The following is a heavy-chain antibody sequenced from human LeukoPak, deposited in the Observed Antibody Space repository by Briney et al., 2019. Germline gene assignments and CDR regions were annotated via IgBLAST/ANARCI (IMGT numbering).Heavy chain of an antibody. CDR1: GFTFGDYA. D-gene: IGHD6-13*01. CDR2: ISGSGGST. V-gene: IGHV3-23*01. Sequence: GGSLRLSCTASGFTFGDYAMSWVGQAPGKGVEWVSAISGSGGSTYYADSVKGRFTISRDNSKNTLYLQMNSLRAEDTAVYYCAKQSRGNTGDRYSSSWYYFDYWGQGTLVTVSS. J-gene: IGHJ4*02. CDR3: AKQSRGNTGDRYSSSWYYFDY.